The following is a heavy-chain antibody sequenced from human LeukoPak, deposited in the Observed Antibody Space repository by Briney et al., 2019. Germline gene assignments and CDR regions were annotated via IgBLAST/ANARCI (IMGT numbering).Heavy chain of an antibody. CDR1: GFTFSTYA. CDR3: AKGITVAGTREYYYYGMDV. Sequence: GGSLRLSCAASGFTFSTYAVTWVRQAPGKGLEWVSAISAGGDSTYYTDSVKGRFTISRGNSKNTLYLQMNSLRAEDMAVYYCAKGITVAGTREYYYYGMDVWGQGTTVTVSS. D-gene: IGHD6-19*01. V-gene: IGHV3-23*01. CDR2: ISAGGDST. J-gene: IGHJ6*02.